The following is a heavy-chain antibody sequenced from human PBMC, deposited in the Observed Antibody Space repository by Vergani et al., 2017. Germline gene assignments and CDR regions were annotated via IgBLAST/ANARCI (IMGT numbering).Heavy chain of an antibody. Sequence: QVQLVQSGAEVKKPGSSVKVSCKASGGTFSSYAITWVRQAPGQGLEWMGRIIPIFGTANYAQKFQGSFTITADKSTSTAYMELSSLSSEDTAVYYCARVGYTYGDAFDIWGQGTMVTVSS. J-gene: IGHJ3*02. D-gene: IGHD5-18*01. CDR3: ARVGYTYGDAFDI. V-gene: IGHV1-69*14. CDR1: GGTFSSYA. CDR2: IIPIFGTA.